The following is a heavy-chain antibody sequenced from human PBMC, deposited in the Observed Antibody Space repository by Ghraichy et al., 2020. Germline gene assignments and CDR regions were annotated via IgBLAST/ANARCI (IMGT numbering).Heavy chain of an antibody. CDR3: ARVDALGTSTPNYYYGMDV. D-gene: IGHD1-26*01. CDR2: IYYSGST. CDR1: GGSISSYY. V-gene: IGHV4-59*01. J-gene: IGHJ6*02. Sequence: SETLSLTCTVSGGSISSYYWSWIRQPPGKGLEWIGYIYYSGSTNYNPSLKSRVTISVDTSKNQFSLKLSSVTAADTAVYYCARVDALGTSTPNYYYGMDVWGQGTTVTVSS.